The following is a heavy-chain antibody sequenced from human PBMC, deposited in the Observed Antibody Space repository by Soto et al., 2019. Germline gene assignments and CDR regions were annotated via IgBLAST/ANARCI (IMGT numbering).Heavy chain of an antibody. V-gene: IGHV4-34*01. CDR2: INHSGST. J-gene: IGHJ6*03. CDR3: ARASPDFWSGYLYCYMDV. CDR1: GGSFSGSY. D-gene: IGHD3-3*01. Sequence: QVQLQQWGAGLLKPSETLSLTCAVSGGSFSGSYWCWIRQPPGKGLEWIGEINHSGSTNYNPSLKSRVTMSVDTAKNQFSLKMSSGTAADTAVYYCARASPDFWSGYLYCYMDVWGKGTTVTVSS.